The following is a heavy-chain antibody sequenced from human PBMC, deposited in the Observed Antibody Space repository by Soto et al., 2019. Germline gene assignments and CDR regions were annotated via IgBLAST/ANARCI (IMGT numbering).Heavy chain of an antibody. D-gene: IGHD2-15*01. CDR2: ISGSAGSI. Sequence: EVQLLESGGGLVQPGASLRLSCVASRFTFNNHAMSWVRQAPGKGLEWVSGISGSAGSIYYADSVKGRFTISRDNSKNTLYLQMNSLRAEDTALYYCAKDDCSGGSCYGAYCSGFDFWGQGTMVTVSS. CDR1: RFTFNNHA. CDR3: AKDDCSGGSCYGAYCSGFDF. V-gene: IGHV3-23*01. J-gene: IGHJ3*01.